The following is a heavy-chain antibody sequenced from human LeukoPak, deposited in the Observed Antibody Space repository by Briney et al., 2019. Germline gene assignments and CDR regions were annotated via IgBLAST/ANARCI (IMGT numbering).Heavy chain of an antibody. CDR1: GFTFSSYG. J-gene: IGHJ5*02. V-gene: IGHV3-23*01. CDR2: ISGSGGST. Sequence: PGGSLRLSCAASGFTFSSYGMSWVRQAPGKGLEWVSAISGSGGSTYYADSVKGRFTISRDNSKNTLYLQMNSLRAEDTAVYYCAKDWYIVVEVAATNWFDPWGQGTLVTVSS. CDR3: AKDWYIVVEVAATNWFDP. D-gene: IGHD2-15*01.